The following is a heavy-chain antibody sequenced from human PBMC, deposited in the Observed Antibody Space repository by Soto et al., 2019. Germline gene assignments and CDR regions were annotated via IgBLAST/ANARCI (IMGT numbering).Heavy chain of an antibody. V-gene: IGHV1-69*01. CDR1: GGTISSHA. CDR3: AGTIQIPYYHGMDV. Sequence: QVQLVQSGAEVKKPGSSVKVSCKASGGTISSHAITWVRQAPGQGLEWMGGIIPIFGTANYEQKFQGRVTITADESTSTAYMELSSLGCEDTALYYCAGTIQIPYYHGMDVWGQGTTVTVSS. CDR2: IIPIFGTA. J-gene: IGHJ6*02. D-gene: IGHD1-1*01.